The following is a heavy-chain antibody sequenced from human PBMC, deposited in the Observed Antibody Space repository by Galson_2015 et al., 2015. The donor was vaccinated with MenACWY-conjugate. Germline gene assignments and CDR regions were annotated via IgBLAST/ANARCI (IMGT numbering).Heavy chain of an antibody. Sequence: SLRLSCAASGFTFSSYGMHWVRQAPGKGLEWVAVISYDGSNKYYADSVKGRFTISRDNSKNTLYLQMNSLRAEDTAVYYCAKGGLWYSSDWYSNYYYYGMDVWGQGTTVTVSS. CDR1: GFTFSSYG. V-gene: IGHV3-30*18. CDR3: AKGGLWYSSDWYSNYYYYGMDV. J-gene: IGHJ6*02. CDR2: ISYDGSNK. D-gene: IGHD6-19*01.